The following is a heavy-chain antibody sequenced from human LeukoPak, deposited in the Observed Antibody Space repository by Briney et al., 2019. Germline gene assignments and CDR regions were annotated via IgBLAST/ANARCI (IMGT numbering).Heavy chain of an antibody. CDR3: ARLSGRDYYFDY. Sequence: PSETLSLTCAVSGGSISSSNWWSWVRQPPGKGLEWIGEIYHSGSTNYNPSLKSRVTISVDTSKNQFSLNLSSVTAADTAVYYCARLSGRDYYFDYWGQGTPVTVSS. D-gene: IGHD4/OR15-4a*01. V-gene: IGHV4-4*02. CDR2: IYHSGST. J-gene: IGHJ4*02. CDR1: GGSISSSNW.